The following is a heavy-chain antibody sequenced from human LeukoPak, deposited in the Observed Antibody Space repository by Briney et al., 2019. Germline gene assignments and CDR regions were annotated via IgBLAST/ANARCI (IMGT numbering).Heavy chain of an antibody. CDR2: IYSSGST. V-gene: IGHV4-4*07. D-gene: IGHD3-10*01. CDR3: ARLSVLLEGFDP. J-gene: IGHJ5*02. CDR1: GGSISNYY. Sequence: SETLSLTCTVSGGSISNYYWSWIRQPAGKGLGWIGRIYSSGSTNYNPSLKSRVTMSVDTSTNQLSLKLSSVTAADTAVYYCARLSVLLEGFDPWGQGTLVTVSS.